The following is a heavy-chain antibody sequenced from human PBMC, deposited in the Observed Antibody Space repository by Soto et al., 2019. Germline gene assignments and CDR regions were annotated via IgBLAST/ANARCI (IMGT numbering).Heavy chain of an antibody. J-gene: IGHJ4*02. V-gene: IGHV3-33*01. D-gene: IGHD3-10*01. Sequence: QVQLVESGGGVVQPGRSLRLSCAASGFTFDNFGMHWVRQAPGKGLEWVSVIYYDGSKKYYADSVRGRFTISRDNSKNMLHLQMDSLRAEDTATYYCARSPRVRGGTASRACWGQGTLVTVSS. CDR3: ARSPRVRGGTASRAC. CDR2: IYYDGSKK. CDR1: GFTFDNFG.